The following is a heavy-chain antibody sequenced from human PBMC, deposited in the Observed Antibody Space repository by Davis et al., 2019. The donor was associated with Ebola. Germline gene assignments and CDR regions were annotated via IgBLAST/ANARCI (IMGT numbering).Heavy chain of an antibody. V-gene: IGHV1-8*01. Sequence: ASVKVSCKASGYTFTSYDINWVRQATGQGLEWMGWMNPNSGNTGYAQKFQGRVTMTRNTSISTAYMELSSLRSEDTAVYYCARVLTGDDAFDIWGQGTMVTVSS. CDR3: ARVLTGDDAFDI. CDR1: GYTFTSYD. J-gene: IGHJ3*02. CDR2: MNPNSGNT. D-gene: IGHD7-27*01.